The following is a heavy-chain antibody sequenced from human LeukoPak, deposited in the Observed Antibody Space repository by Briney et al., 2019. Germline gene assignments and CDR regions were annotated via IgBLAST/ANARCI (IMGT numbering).Heavy chain of an antibody. CDR3: ARDTYLYDSTGYYPTGTVDY. J-gene: IGHJ4*02. CDR1: GYTFTIYG. V-gene: IGHV1-18*01. D-gene: IGHD3-22*01. Sequence: ASVKVSCKSSGYTFTIYGISWVRQAPGQGLEWMGWISPYNGNTNYAQNLQGRVTMTTDTSTSTAYMELRSLRSDGTAVYYCARDTYLYDSTGYYPTGTVDYWGQGTLVTASS. CDR2: ISPYNGNT.